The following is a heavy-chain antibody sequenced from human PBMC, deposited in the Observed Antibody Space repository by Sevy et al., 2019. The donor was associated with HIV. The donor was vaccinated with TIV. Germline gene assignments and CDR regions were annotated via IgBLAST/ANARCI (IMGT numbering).Heavy chain of an antibody. CDR3: ARVVTIFGVVINWFDP. J-gene: IGHJ5*02. CDR2: INHSGST. Sequence: SETLSLTCAVYGGSFSGYYWSWNRQPPGKGLEWIGEINHSGSTNYNPLLKSRVTISVDTSKNQFSLKLGSVTAADTAVYYCARVVTIFGVVINWFDPWGQGTLVTVSS. CDR1: GGSFSGYY. D-gene: IGHD3-3*01. V-gene: IGHV4-34*01.